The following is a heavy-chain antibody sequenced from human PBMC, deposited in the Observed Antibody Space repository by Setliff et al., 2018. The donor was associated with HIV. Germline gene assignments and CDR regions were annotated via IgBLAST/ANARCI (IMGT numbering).Heavy chain of an antibody. D-gene: IGHD3-10*01. CDR2: IYNSGST. CDR3: ARETNASGSLTAYWYFDL. Sequence: TLSLTCTVSGGSISSGDYYRTWIRQPPGKGLEWIGYIYNSGSTYYEPSLRGRVTISVDRSKNQFSLKLNSVTAADTAVYYCARETNASGSLTAYWYFDLWGRGTLVTVSS. V-gene: IGHV4-30-4*08. J-gene: IGHJ2*01. CDR1: GGSISSGDYY.